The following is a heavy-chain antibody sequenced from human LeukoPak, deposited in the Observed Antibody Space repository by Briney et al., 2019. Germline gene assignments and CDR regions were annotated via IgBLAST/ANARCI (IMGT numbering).Heavy chain of an antibody. Sequence: GRSLRLSCAASGFTFSSYGMPWVRQAPGKGLEWVAVIWYDGSNEYYADSVKGRFTISRDNSKNTLYLQMNSLRAEDTAVYYCARDRLGALDIWGQGTMVTVSS. J-gene: IGHJ3*02. CDR3: ARDRLGALDI. D-gene: IGHD6-25*01. V-gene: IGHV3-33*01. CDR1: GFTFSSYG. CDR2: IWYDGSNE.